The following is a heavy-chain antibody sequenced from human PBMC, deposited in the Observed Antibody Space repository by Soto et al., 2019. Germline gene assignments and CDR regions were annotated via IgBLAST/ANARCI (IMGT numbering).Heavy chain of an antibody. CDR1: GGTFSSYT. CDR2: IIPILGIA. J-gene: IGHJ6*02. V-gene: IGHV1-69*02. D-gene: IGHD3-10*01. CDR3: ARAIRVRGVINYYYGMDV. Sequence: QVQLVQSGAEVKKPGSSVKVSCKASGGTFSSYTISWVRQAPGQGLEWMGRIIPILGIANYAQKFQGRVTITADKSTSTAYMELSSLRSEDTAVYYCARAIRVRGVINYYYGMDVWGQGTTVTVSS.